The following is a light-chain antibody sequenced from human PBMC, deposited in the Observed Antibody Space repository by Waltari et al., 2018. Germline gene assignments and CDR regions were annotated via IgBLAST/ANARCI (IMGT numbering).Light chain of an antibody. V-gene: IGKV3-20*01. CDR2: GAS. Sequence: EIVLTQSPRTLSLSPGERATLSCRASQSVGRSLAWYQQKPGQAPRLLISGASNRATGIPDRFSGSGSETDFSLTISRLEPEDFAVYYCQHYVRLPVTFGQGTTVEI. CDR3: QHYVRLPVT. J-gene: IGKJ1*01. CDR1: QSVGRS.